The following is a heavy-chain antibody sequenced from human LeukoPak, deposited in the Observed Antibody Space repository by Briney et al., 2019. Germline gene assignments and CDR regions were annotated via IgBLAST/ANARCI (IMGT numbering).Heavy chain of an antibody. CDR3: ARGAAAFDY. D-gene: IGHD6-13*01. CDR2: IYYSGST. V-gene: IGHV4-59*01. CDR1: GGSISRYY. Sequence: PSETLSLTCTVSGGSISRYYWSWIRQPPGKGLEWIGYIYYSGSTNYNPSLKSRVTISVDTSKNQFSLKLSSVTAADTAVYYCARGAAAFDYWGQGTLVTVSS. J-gene: IGHJ4*02.